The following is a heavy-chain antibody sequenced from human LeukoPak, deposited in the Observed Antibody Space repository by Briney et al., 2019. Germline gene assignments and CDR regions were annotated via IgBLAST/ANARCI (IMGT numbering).Heavy chain of an antibody. Sequence: GGSLRLSCAASGFIFSTYAMHWVRQAPGKGLEWVAVISSDGSNKYYADSVKGRFTISRDNSKNTLYLQMNSLRAEDTAVYYCAKDWVSGSYGVDYWGQGTLVTVSS. D-gene: IGHD1-26*01. J-gene: IGHJ4*02. CDR3: AKDWVSGSYGVDY. V-gene: IGHV3-30-3*01. CDR2: ISSDGSNK. CDR1: GFIFSTYA.